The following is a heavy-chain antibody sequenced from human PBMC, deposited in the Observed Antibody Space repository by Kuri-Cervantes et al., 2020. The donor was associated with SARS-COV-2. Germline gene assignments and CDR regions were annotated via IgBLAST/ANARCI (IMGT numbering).Heavy chain of an antibody. CDR2: ISSSSSYI. CDR1: GFTFSSYS. CDR3: ATDSPDSSSWYYYYYGMDV. J-gene: IGHJ6*02. V-gene: IGHV3-21*01. D-gene: IGHD6-13*01. Sequence: GGSLRLSCAASGFTFSSYSMNWVRQAPGKGLEWVSSISSSSSYIYYADSVKGRFTISRDNAKNSLYLQMNSLRAEDTAVYYCATDSPDSSSWYYYYYGMDVWGQGTTVTVSS.